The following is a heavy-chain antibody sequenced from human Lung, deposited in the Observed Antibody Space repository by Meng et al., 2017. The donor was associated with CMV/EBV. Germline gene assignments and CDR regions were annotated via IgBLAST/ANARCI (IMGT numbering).Heavy chain of an antibody. D-gene: IGHD2-21*01. J-gene: IGHJ6*02. Sequence: GGSLRLXCAATGFNFRIYGMHWVRQLPGKGLEWVAFIRYDEKTKYYTDSVKGRFTISRDNSKNTLYMQMNSLRTEDTAVYYCVKDVPGDCYPFCYYFTHGMADXGQGXTVTVSS. V-gene: IGHV3-30*02. CDR1: GFNFRIYG. CDR3: VKDVPGDCYPFCYYFTHGMAD. CDR2: IRYDEKTK.